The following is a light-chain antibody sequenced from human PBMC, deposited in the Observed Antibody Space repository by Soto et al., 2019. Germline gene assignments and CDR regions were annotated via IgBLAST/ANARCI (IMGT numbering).Light chain of an antibody. CDR1: QSLLHSNGYNY. J-gene: IGKJ1*01. CDR3: MQTLLAWT. V-gene: IGKV2-28*01. Sequence: DIVMTQSPLSLPVTPGEPASISCRSSQSLLHSNGYNYLDWYLQKPGQPPQLLIYSGSYRASGVPDRFSGSASGTDFTLRISRVEAEDVGTYYCMQTLLAWTFGQGTKVEI. CDR2: SGS.